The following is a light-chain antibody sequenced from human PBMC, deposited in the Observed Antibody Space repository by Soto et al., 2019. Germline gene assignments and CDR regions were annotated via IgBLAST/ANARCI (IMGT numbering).Light chain of an antibody. J-gene: IGKJ4*01. CDR3: QQYGGWPLT. CDR2: ATS. V-gene: IGKV3-15*01. CDR1: QSVGNN. Sequence: EIVVTQSPATLSVSPGERATLSCRASQSVGNNFAWYQQKPGQAPRLLIFATSTRATGVAARFSGSGSGTEFTLTISSLQSEDFAVYYCQQYGGWPLTFGGGAKVEIE.